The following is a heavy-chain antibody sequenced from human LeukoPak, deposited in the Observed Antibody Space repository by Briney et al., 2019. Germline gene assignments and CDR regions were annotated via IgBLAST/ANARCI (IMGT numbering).Heavy chain of an antibody. CDR3: AKVSGSGWHFDH. Sequence: GKSLRLSCEASGFSFSSHAMQWVRQAPGKGLEWVALIWYDGSNTYYADSVQGRFTISRDNSKNTLYLQMDSLRVEDTAVYYCAKVSGSGWHFDHWGQGTLVTVSS. CDR1: GFSFSSHA. J-gene: IGHJ4*02. D-gene: IGHD6-19*01. CDR2: IWYDGSNT. V-gene: IGHV3-33*06.